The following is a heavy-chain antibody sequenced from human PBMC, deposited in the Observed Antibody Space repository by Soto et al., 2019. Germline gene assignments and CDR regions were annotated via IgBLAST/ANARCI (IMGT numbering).Heavy chain of an antibody. CDR3: VRGDNWNDEASDY. D-gene: IGHD1-1*01. V-gene: IGHV3-64*01. J-gene: IGHJ4*02. Sequence: GGSLRLSCAASGFTFSSYAMHWVRQAPGKGLEYVSAISSNGGSTYYANSVKGRFTISRDNSKNTLYLQMGSLRAEDTAVYYCVRGDNWNDEASDYWGQGTPVTVSS. CDR2: ISSNGGST. CDR1: GFTFSSYA.